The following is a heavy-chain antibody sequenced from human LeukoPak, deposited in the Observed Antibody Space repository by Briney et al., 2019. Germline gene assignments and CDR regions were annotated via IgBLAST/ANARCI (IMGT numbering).Heavy chain of an antibody. CDR2: MNPNSGNT. Sequence: ASVKVSCKASGGTFITYAISWVRQAPGQGLEWMGWMNPNSGNTGYAQKFQGRVTMTRNTSISTAYMELSSLRSEDTAVYYCARGSQHSSGSHYWGQGTLVTVSS. V-gene: IGHV1-8*02. D-gene: IGHD6-19*01. CDR1: GGTFITYA. J-gene: IGHJ4*02. CDR3: ARGSQHSSGSHY.